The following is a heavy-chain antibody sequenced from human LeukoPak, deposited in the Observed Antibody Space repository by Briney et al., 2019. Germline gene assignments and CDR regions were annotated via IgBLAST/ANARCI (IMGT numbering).Heavy chain of an antibody. CDR2: IYPGDSDT. CDR3: VRGNQKYGDYVRD. J-gene: IGHJ4*02. CDR1: GSTFNNNY. D-gene: IGHD4-17*01. V-gene: IGHV5-51*01. Sequence: GGSLQISCKASGSTFNNNYIAWVRQLSGKGLEWMGIIYPGDSDTRYSPSFQGHVTISADESISPAYLQWSSVTATDSAMYYCVRGNQKYGDYVRDWGQGTLVTISS.